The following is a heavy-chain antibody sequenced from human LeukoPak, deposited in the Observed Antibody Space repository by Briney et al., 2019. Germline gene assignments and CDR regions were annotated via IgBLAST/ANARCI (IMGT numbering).Heavy chain of an antibody. CDR3: ARDFDVAFSTETTGNY. D-gene: IGHD4-17*01. V-gene: IGHV1-2*02. CDR1: GYTFTGYY. J-gene: IGHJ4*02. CDR2: INPNSGGT. Sequence: ASVKVSCKASGYTFTGYYMHWVPQAPGQGLEWMGWINPNSGGTNYAQEFQCRVTMTRDTSISTAYMELSRLRSDDTAVYYCARDFDVAFSTETTGNYWGQGTLVTVSS.